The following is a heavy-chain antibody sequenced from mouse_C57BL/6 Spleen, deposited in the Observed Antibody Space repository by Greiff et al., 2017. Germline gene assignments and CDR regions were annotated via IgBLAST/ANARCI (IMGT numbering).Heavy chain of an antibody. J-gene: IGHJ2*01. CDR3: ARERGGYYFGY. CDR1: GYSITSGYY. CDR2: ISYDGSN. V-gene: IGHV3-6*01. Sequence: EVQRVESGPGLVKPSQSLSLTCSVTGYSITSGYYWNWIRQFPGNKLEWMGYISYDGSNNYNPSLKNRISITRDTSKNQFFLKLNSVTTEDTATYDCARERGGYYFGYWGQGTTLTVSS.